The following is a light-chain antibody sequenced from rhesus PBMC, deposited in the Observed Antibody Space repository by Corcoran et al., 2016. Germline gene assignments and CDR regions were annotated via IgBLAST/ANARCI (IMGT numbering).Light chain of an antibody. J-gene: IGKJ3*01. CDR1: QSLSNY. CDR2: RAS. Sequence: IQMTQSPSSLSASVGDRETITCQASQSLSNYLNWFQQKQGKSPKLRLYRASSLQSGLPYRFSGSGAGTLFTLTIASLQPGDFVSYFCQQVYTYPFTFVPGTKLDI. CDR3: QQVYTYPFT. V-gene: IGKV1S9*01.